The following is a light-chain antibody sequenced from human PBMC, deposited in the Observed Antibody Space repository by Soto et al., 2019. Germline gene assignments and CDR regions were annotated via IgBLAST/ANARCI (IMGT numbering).Light chain of an antibody. J-gene: IGKJ1*01. CDR2: LGS. CDR1: QSLLNSNGYNY. CDR3: MQARTAPPT. V-gene: IGKV2-28*01. Sequence: DIVMTQSPLSLPVTPGEPASISCRSSQSLLNSNGYNYLDWYLQKPGQSPQLLVYLGSNRASGVPDRFSGSGSGTDFTLKISRVEAEDVGVYHCMQARTAPPTFGHGTKVEIK.